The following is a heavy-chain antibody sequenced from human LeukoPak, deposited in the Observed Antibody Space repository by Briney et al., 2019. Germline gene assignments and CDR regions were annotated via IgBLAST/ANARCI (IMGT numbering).Heavy chain of an antibody. D-gene: IGHD5-18*01. CDR2: IYSGGST. J-gene: IGHJ4*02. V-gene: IGHV3-53*01. CDR3: AREQQIWLF. CDR1: GFTVSSNY. Sequence: PGGSLRLSCAASGFTVSSNYMSWVRQAPGKGLEWVSVIYSGGSTYYADSVKGRFTMSRDNAKNSLYLQLNSLRAEDTGVYYCAREQQIWLFWGQGTLVTVSS.